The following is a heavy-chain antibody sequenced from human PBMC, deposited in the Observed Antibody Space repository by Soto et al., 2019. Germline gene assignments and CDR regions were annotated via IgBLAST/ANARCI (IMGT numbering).Heavy chain of an antibody. Sequence: QVQLQESGPGLVKPSGTLSLTCAVSSGSITSSNWWSWVRQPPGKGLEWIGEIYHSGSTNYNPSLKRRVTISVDKSKTVFSLTLSSVTAADTAMYYCAGGAGAGTSPAYWGQGTLVTVSS. CDR3: AGGAGAGTSPAY. J-gene: IGHJ4*02. D-gene: IGHD6-19*01. V-gene: IGHV4-4*02. CDR2: IYHSGST. CDR1: SGSITSSNW.